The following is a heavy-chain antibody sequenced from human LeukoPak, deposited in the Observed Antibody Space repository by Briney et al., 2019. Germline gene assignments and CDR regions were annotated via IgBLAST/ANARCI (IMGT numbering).Heavy chain of an antibody. D-gene: IGHD6-19*01. CDR2: INTNTGNP. Sequence: ASVKVSCKASGYTFTSYAMSWVRQAPGQGLEWMGWINTNTGNPMYAQGFTGRFVFSLDTSVSTAYLQISSLKAEDTAVYYCARGWQWLALDYWGQGTLVTVSS. V-gene: IGHV7-4-1*02. J-gene: IGHJ4*02. CDR3: ARGWQWLALDY. CDR1: GYTFTSYA.